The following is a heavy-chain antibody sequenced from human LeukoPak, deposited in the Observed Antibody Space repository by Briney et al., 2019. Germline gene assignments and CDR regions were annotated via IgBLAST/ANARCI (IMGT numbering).Heavy chain of an antibody. V-gene: IGHV1-8*01. J-gene: IGHJ4*02. Sequence: ASVKVSCKASGYTFTSYDINWVRQATGQGLEWMGWMNPNSGNTGYAQKFQGRVTITTDESTSTAYMELTSLKSEDTAVYYCARGTGTDFDYWGQGTLVTVPS. CDR2: MNPNSGNT. D-gene: IGHD1-1*01. CDR3: ARGTGTDFDY. CDR1: GYTFTSYD.